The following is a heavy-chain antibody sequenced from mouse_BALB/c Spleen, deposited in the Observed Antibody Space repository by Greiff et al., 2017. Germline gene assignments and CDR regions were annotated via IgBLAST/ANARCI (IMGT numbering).Heavy chain of an antibody. J-gene: IGHJ4*01. CDR2: IWGDGST. Sequence: VQRVESGPGLVAPSQSLSITCTVSGFSLTGYGVNWVRQPPGKGLEWLGMIWGDGSTDYNSALKSRLSISKDNSKSQVFLKMNSLQTDDTARYYCAREGGVPYYAMDYWGQGTSVTVSS. CDR1: GFSLTGYG. CDR3: AREGGVPYYAMDY. V-gene: IGHV2-6-7*01.